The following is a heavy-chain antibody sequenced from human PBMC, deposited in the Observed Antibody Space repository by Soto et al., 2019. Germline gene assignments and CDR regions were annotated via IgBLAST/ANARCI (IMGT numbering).Heavy chain of an antibody. CDR2: INPSGGST. D-gene: IGHD3-22*01. CDR1: GYTFTSYY. CDR3: ARDDSSGYMGAFDI. V-gene: IGHV1-46*01. Sequence: ASVKVSCKASGYTFTSYYMHWVRQAPGQGLEWMGIINPSGGSTSYAQKFQGRVTMTRDESTSTAYMELSSLRSEDTAVYYCARDDSSGYMGAFDIGGQGTMVTVSS. J-gene: IGHJ3*02.